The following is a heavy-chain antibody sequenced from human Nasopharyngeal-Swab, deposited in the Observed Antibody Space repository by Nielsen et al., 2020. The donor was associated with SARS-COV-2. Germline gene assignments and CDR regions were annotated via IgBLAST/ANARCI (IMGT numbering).Heavy chain of an antibody. Sequence: LSLTCAASGFTFSSYDMHWVRQATGKGLEWVSAIGTAGDTYYPGSVKGRFTISRENAKNSLYLQMNSLIVGDTAVYYCARGKYDSSGYYLGDYYFDYWGQGTLVTVSS. D-gene: IGHD3-22*01. CDR1: GFTFSSYD. CDR3: ARGKYDSSGYYLGDYYFDY. CDR2: IGTAGDT. V-gene: IGHV3-13*01. J-gene: IGHJ4*02.